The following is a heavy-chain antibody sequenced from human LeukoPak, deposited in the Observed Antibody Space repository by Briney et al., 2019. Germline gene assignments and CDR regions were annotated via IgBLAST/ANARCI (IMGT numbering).Heavy chain of an antibody. Sequence: GGSLRLSCAASGFTFSSYGIHWVRQAPGKGLEWVAVISYDGSNKYYADSVRGRFTISRDNSKNTLYLQMNSLRAEDTAVYYCAKVIVVVPAAIGYYYYYGMDVWGQGTTVTVSS. D-gene: IGHD2-2*01. CDR1: GFTFSSYG. J-gene: IGHJ6*02. CDR3: AKVIVVVPAAIGYYYYYGMDV. V-gene: IGHV3-30*18. CDR2: ISYDGSNK.